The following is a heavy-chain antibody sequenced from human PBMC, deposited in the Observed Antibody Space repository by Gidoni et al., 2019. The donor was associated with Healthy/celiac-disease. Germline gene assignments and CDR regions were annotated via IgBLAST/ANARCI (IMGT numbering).Heavy chain of an antibody. V-gene: IGHV3-66*01. J-gene: IGHJ4*02. CDR2: IYSGGST. Sequence: EVQLVESGGGLVQPGGSLRLSCAASGFTVSSNYMSWVRQAPGKGLEWVSVIYSGGSTYYADSVKGRFTISRDNSKNTLYLQMNSLRAEDTAVYYCARWTYGVHSYFDYWGQGTLVTVSS. CDR1: GFTVSSNY. D-gene: IGHD4-17*01. CDR3: ARWTYGVHSYFDY.